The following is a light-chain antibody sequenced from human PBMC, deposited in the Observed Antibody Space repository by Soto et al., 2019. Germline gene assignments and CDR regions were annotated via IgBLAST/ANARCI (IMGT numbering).Light chain of an antibody. V-gene: IGKV3-20*01. J-gene: IGKJ1*01. CDR2: GAS. Sequence: EIVLTQSPGTLSLSPGERATLSCRASQSVSSTYLAWYQQKPGQAPRLLIYGASSRATGIPDRISGSGSGTDFTLTISRLEPEDFAVYYCQQYGSSQETFGQGTKV. CDR1: QSVSSTY. CDR3: QQYGSSQET.